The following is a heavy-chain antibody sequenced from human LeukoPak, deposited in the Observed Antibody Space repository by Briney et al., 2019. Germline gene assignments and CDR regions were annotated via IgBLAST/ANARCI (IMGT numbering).Heavy chain of an antibody. CDR3: ARASQYSSGWCYFDY. Sequence: ASVKVSCKASGYTFTGYYMHWVRQAPGQGLEWMGWINPNSGGTNYAQKFQGRVTMTRDTSISTAYMELSRLRSDDTAVYYCARASQYSSGWCYFDYWGQGTLVTVSS. CDR2: INPNSGGT. J-gene: IGHJ4*02. V-gene: IGHV1-2*02. CDR1: GYTFTGYY. D-gene: IGHD6-19*01.